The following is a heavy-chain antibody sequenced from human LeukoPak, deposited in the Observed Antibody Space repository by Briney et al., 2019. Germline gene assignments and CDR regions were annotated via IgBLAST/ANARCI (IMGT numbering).Heavy chain of an antibody. Sequence: PGGSVRLSCAASGFTFSSYAISWVRQAPGKGLECVSGISGSSGVTYYADSVKGRFNISRDNSKKTVSLQMNSLRPEDTAVYYCAKFDAIPLLDFWGQGALVIVSS. V-gene: IGHV3-23*01. CDR3: AKFDAIPLLDF. D-gene: IGHD2-21*01. CDR1: GFTFSSYA. J-gene: IGHJ4*02. CDR2: ISGSSGVT.